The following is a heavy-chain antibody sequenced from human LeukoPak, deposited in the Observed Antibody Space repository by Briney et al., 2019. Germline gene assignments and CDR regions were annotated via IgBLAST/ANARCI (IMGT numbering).Heavy chain of an antibody. D-gene: IGHD3-3*01. CDR3: ARDPLQVSGLRSPFDY. V-gene: IGHV4-39*07. Sequence: SETLSLTCTVSGGSISSSSYYWGWIRQLPGKGLEWIGSIYYSGSTYYNPSLKSRVTISVDTSKNQFSLKLSSVTAADTAVYYCARDPLQVSGLRSPFDYWGQGTLVTVSS. CDR2: IYYSGST. CDR1: GGSISSSSYY. J-gene: IGHJ4*02.